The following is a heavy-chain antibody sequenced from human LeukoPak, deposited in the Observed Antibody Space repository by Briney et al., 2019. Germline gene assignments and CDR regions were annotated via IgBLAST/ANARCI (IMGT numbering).Heavy chain of an antibody. J-gene: IGHJ4*02. V-gene: IGHV3-74*01. CDR2: VRGDGGTT. CDR1: GFTFSSYW. D-gene: IGHD3-16*01. CDR3: AKGGGGFDY. Sequence: GGSLRLSCAASGFTFSSYWIHWVRQAPGKGVEWVSRVRGDGGTTSYADSVKGRFTISRDNANNMLYLQMNSLRAEDTAVYYCAKGGGGFDYWGQGTLVTVSS.